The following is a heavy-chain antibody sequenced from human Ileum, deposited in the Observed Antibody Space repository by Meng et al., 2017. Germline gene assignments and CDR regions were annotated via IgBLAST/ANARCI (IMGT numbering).Heavy chain of an antibody. D-gene: IGHD6-13*01. V-gene: IGHV3-13*01. J-gene: IGHJ2*01. CDR3: AREIAAPGLWYFDL. CDR2: ISTVGGT. CDR1: GFTFSNYD. Sequence: GESLKISCAASGFTFSNYDMHWVRQAPRKGLEWVSGISTVGGTNYPDSVKGRFTISRENAKNSLYLQMNSLTAGDTGVYYCAREIAAPGLWYFDLWGRGTLVTVSS.